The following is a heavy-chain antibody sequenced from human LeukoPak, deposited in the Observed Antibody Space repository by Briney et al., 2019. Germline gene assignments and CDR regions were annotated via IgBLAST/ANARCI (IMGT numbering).Heavy chain of an antibody. J-gene: IGHJ4*01. Sequence: GGSLRLSCAASGFTFNNYWMTWVRQAPEKGLEWVASIKEDGSEKYYVDSVKGRFTISRDNANYLVYPQMNSLRAEDTAVYYCARECLQGYHESSGFEYWGHGTLVTVSS. D-gene: IGHD3-22*01. V-gene: IGHV3-7*01. CDR1: GFTFNNYW. CDR2: IKEDGSEK. CDR3: ARECLQGYHESSGFEY.